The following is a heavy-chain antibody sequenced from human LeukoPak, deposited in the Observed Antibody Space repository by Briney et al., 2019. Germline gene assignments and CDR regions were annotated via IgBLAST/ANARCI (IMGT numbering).Heavy chain of an antibody. CDR3: ARRRREFCSGGSCYDKWGGYYYYMDV. V-gene: IGHV4-34*01. CDR1: GGSFSGYY. CDR2: INHSGST. D-gene: IGHD2-15*01. J-gene: IGHJ6*03. Sequence: SETLSLTCAVYGGSFSGYYWSWIRQPPGKGLEWIGEINHSGSTNYNPSLKSRVTISVDTSKNQFSLKLSSVTAADTAVYYCARRRREFCSGGSCYDKWGGYYYYMDVWGKGTTVTISS.